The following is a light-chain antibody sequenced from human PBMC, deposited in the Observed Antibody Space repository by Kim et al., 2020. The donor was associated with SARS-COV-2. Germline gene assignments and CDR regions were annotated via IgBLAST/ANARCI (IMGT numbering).Light chain of an antibody. CDR1: SLRSYY. Sequence: SSELTQDPAVSVALGQKVRITCQGDSLRSYYATWYQQKPRQAPVLVIYGRNSRPSGVPDRFSGSTSGNTASLTISGAQAEDEADFYCQSRDSGGNVVFGGGTKLTVL. CDR2: GRN. V-gene: IGLV3-19*01. J-gene: IGLJ2*01. CDR3: QSRDSGGNVV.